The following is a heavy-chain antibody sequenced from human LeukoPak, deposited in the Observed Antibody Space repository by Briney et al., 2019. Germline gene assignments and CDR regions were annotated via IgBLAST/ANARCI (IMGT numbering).Heavy chain of an antibody. V-gene: IGHV4-59*01. J-gene: IGHJ4*02. D-gene: IGHD4-17*01. CDR3: ARAKGSPWDDYGDKHFDY. Sequence: PSETLSLTSTVSGGSISSYYWSWIRQPPGKGLEWIGYIYYSGSTNYNPSLKSRVTISVDTSKNQFSLKLSSVTAADTAVYYCARAKGSPWDDYGDKHFDYWGQGTLVTVSS. CDR2: IYYSGST. CDR1: GGSISSYY.